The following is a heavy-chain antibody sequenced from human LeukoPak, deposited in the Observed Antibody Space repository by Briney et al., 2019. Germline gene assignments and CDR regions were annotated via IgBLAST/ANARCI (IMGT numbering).Heavy chain of an antibody. Sequence: GGSLRLSCAASGFTFTSYAMNWVRQAPGKGLEWVSGISGSGGSTYYADSVKSRFSISRDNSKNTLYLQLNSLRVEDTAEYYCAKAHGGSYHSGIDWGQGTLVIVSS. V-gene: IGHV3-23*01. J-gene: IGHJ4*02. D-gene: IGHD1-26*01. CDR2: ISGSGGST. CDR1: GFTFTSYA. CDR3: AKAHGGSYHSGID.